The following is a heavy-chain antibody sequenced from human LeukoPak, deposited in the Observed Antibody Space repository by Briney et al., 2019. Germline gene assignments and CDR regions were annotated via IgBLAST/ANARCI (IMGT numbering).Heavy chain of an antibody. V-gene: IGHV3-23*01. D-gene: IGHD3-16*01. Sequence: GGSLRLSCAASGFTFSSYSMNWVRQAPGKGLEWVSAISGSGGSTYYADSVKGRFTISRDNSKNTLYLQMNSLRAEDTAVYYCAKESRSDYDYVWGSSDYWGQGTLVTVSS. J-gene: IGHJ4*02. CDR2: ISGSGGST. CDR1: GFTFSSYS. CDR3: AKESRSDYDYVWGSSDY.